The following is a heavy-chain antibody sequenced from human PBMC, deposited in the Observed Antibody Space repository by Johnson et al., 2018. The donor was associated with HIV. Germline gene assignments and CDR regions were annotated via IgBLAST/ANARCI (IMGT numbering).Heavy chain of an antibody. V-gene: IGHV3-66*01. J-gene: IGHJ3*02. CDR3: AKVGRMTTVVTPGDAFDI. CDR1: RFTVSGNY. D-gene: IGHD4-23*01. CDR2: VYSAGHT. Sequence: VQLVESGGGLVKPGGSLRLSCAASRFTVSGNYMTWVRQAPGKGLEWVSVVYSAGHTYYADSVKGRFTISRDNSKNSLYLQMNSLRAEDTAVYYCAKVGRMTTVVTPGDAFDIWGQGTKVTVSS.